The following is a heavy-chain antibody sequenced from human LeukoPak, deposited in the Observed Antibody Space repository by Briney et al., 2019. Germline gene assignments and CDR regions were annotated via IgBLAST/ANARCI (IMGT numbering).Heavy chain of an antibody. D-gene: IGHD5-24*01. CDR2: IYYRGSN. CDR1: GGSISSYY. CDR3: ARASNAQGDGYNPFDY. V-gene: IGHV4-59*01. J-gene: IGHJ4*02. Sequence: SETVSLTCNVSGGSISSYYWSWIRQPPGKGLEWIGYIYYRGSNNYNPSLKSRVTISVDRSKNQFSLKLSSVTAADTAVYYCARASNAQGDGYNPFDYWGQGTLVTASS.